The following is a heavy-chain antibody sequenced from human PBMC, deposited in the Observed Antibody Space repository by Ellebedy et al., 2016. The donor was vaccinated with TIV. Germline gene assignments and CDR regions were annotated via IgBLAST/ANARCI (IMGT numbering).Heavy chain of an antibody. Sequence: GESLKISCAASGLTFSSYAMSWVRQAPGKGLEWVSAISDSGGSTYYADSVKGRFTISRDNSKNTLYLQMNSLRAGDTAVYYCARSLPYSSDGLDVWGQGTTVTVSS. D-gene: IGHD4-11*01. J-gene: IGHJ6*02. CDR2: ISDSGGST. CDR1: GLTFSSYA. V-gene: IGHV3-23*01. CDR3: ARSLPYSSDGLDV.